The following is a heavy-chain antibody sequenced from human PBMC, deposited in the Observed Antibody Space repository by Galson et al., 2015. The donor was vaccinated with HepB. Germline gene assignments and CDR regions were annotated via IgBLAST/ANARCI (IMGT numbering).Heavy chain of an antibody. J-gene: IGHJ4*02. Sequence: SLRLSCAASGFTFSDYYMSWIRQAPGKGLGWLSYISASTIYTNYADSVKGRFTVSRDNAKNSLNLQMNSLRAEDTAVYYCARVADADYGDHTHFDSWGQGTLVTVSS. D-gene: IGHD4-17*01. CDR3: ARVADADYGDHTHFDS. CDR2: ISASTIYT. CDR1: GFTFSDYY. V-gene: IGHV3-11*06.